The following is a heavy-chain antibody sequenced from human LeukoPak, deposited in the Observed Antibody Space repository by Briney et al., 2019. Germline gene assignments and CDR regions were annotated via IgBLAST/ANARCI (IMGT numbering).Heavy chain of an antibody. CDR2: IYYGGST. Sequence: PSETLSLTCTVSGGPISSSSSSWGWIRQPPGKGLEWIGRIYYGGSTNYNPSLKSRVTISVDTSKNQFSLKLSSVTAADTAVYYCARRRAEGGSNGHYNWFDPWGQGILVTVSS. CDR1: GGPISSSSSS. D-gene: IGHD6-13*01. V-gene: IGHV4-39*07. J-gene: IGHJ5*02. CDR3: ARRRAEGGSNGHYNWFDP.